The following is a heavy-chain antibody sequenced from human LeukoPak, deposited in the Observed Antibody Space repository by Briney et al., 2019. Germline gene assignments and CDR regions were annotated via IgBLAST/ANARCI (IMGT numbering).Heavy chain of an antibody. CDR2: ISAYNGNT. CDR3: ARDRGSEWGVPPPSFDY. CDR1: VYTFTSYG. V-gene: IGHV1-18*01. J-gene: IGHJ4*02. D-gene: IGHD3-10*01. Sequence: ASVKVSCKASVYTFTSYGISWVRQAPGQGLEWIGWISAYNGNTNYAQKLQGRVTMTTDTSRSTAYMELRSLRSDDTAVYYCARDRGSEWGVPPPSFDYWGQGTLVTVSS.